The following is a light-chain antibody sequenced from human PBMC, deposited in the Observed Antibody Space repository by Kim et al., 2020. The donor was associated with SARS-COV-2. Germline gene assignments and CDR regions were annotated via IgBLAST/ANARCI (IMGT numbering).Light chain of an antibody. V-gene: IGKV4-1*01. CDR3: HQYYSTPWT. CDR2: WAS. CDR1: QSVLYSSNNKNY. Sequence: DIVMTQSPDSLVVSLGERATINCKSSQSVLYSSNNKNYLALYQQKPGQPPKLLIYWASTRESGVPDRFSGSGSGTDFTLTISSLQAEDVALYYCHQYYSTPWTFGQGTKVDIK. J-gene: IGKJ1*01.